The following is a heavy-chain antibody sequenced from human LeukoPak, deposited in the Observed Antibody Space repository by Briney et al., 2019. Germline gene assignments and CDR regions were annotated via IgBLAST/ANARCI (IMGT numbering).Heavy chain of an antibody. CDR3: ARYTYYYGSGSYRHLDY. V-gene: IGHV1-18*01. Sequence: ASVKVSCKASGYTFTSYGISWVRQAPGQGLEWKGWISAYNGNTNYAQKLQGRVTMTTDTSTSTAYMELRSLRSDDTAVYYCARYTYYYGSGSYRHLDYWGQGTLVTVSS. CDR2: ISAYNGNT. J-gene: IGHJ4*02. D-gene: IGHD3-10*01. CDR1: GYTFTSYG.